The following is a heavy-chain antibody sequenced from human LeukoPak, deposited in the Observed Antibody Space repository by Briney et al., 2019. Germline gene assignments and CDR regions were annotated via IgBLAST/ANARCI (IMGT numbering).Heavy chain of an antibody. Sequence: PGGSLRLSCAASGFTFSSYAMSWVRQAPGKGLEWVSAISGSGGSTYYADSVKGRFTISRDNSKNTLYLQMSSLRAEGTAVYYCAKETGTIFLAEGDYWGQGTLVTVSS. CDR3: AKETGTIFLAEGDY. CDR2: ISGSGGST. V-gene: IGHV3-23*01. D-gene: IGHD3-9*01. J-gene: IGHJ4*02. CDR1: GFTFSSYA.